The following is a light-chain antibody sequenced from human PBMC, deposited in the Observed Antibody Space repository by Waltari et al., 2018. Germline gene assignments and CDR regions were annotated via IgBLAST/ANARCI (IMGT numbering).Light chain of an antibody. CDR2: GVS. CDR1: ESVSSS. J-gene: IGKJ4*01. V-gene: IGKV3D-15*01. CDR3: NQDQTWPLT. Sequence: EIVMTQSPATLSVSPGERATLSCRASESVSSSFAWYQQKPGQAPRLLIYGVSTRATDIAARFASSGSRTEFTLTISSLQSEYVAVYYCNQDQTWPLTFGGGTKVEIK.